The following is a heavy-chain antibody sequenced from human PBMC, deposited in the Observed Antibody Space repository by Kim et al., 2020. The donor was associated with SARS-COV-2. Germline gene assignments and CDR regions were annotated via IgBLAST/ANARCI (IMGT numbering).Heavy chain of an antibody. D-gene: IGHD6-19*01. J-gene: IGHJ4*02. CDR3: ARETVAGSSSARFDY. Sequence: KFQGRGTITRDNSASTAYMELSSLGSEDTAVYYCARETVAGSSSARFDYWGQGTLVTVSS. V-gene: IGHV1-3*01.